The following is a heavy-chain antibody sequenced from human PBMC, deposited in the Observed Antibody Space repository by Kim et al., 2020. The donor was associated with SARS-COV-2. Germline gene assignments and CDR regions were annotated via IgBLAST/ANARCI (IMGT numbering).Heavy chain of an antibody. V-gene: IGHV3-23*01. J-gene: IGHJ4*02. D-gene: IGHD1-1*01. CDR3: AKGWTANDF. CDR2: ISASGEST. CDR1: GFTFGNLG. Sequence: GGSLRLSCVASGFTFGNLGMTWVRQVPGRGLEWVSAISASGESTHYADLVRGRFTISRDNSNKSLYLQMSSLRAEDTAVYYCAKGWTANDFWGQGTLVIVSS.